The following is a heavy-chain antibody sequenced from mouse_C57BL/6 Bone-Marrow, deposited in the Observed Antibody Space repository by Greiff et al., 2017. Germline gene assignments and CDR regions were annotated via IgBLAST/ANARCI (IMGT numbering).Heavy chain of an antibody. V-gene: IGHV14-3*02. CDR2: IDPANGNT. Sequence: EVQLQQSGAELVKPGASVKLSCTASGFNIKDTYMHWVKQRPEQGLEWIGRIDPANGNTKYDPKFQGKATITADTSSNTAYLQLSSLTSEDTAVYYCARSRYGKIYAMDYWGQGTSVTGSS. J-gene: IGHJ4*01. D-gene: IGHD2-10*02. CDR3: ARSRYGKIYAMDY. CDR1: GFNIKDTY.